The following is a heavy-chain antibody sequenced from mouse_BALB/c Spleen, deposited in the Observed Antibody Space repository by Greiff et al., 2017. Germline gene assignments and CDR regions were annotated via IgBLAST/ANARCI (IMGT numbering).Heavy chain of an antibody. CDR3: ARDYGSSPFAY. CDR1: GFTFSSYT. D-gene: IGHD1-1*01. CDR2: ISNGGGST. Sequence: EVKLVESGGGSVQPGGSLKLSCAASGFTFSSYTMSWVRQTPEKRLEWVAYISNGGGSTYYPDTVKGRFTISRDNAKNTLYLQMSSLKSEDTAMYYCARDYGSSPFAYWGQGTLVTVSA. J-gene: IGHJ3*01. V-gene: IGHV5-12-2*01.